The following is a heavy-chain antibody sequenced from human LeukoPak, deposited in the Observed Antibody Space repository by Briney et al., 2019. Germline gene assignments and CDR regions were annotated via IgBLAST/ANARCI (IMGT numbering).Heavy chain of an antibody. J-gene: IGHJ6*03. CDR2: IYYSGST. D-gene: IGHD3-3*01. CDR1: GGSISSGDYY. V-gene: IGHV4-30-4*08. Sequence: SETLSLTCTVSGGSISSGDYYWSWIRQPPGKGLEWIGYIYYSGSTYYNPSLKSRVTISVDTSKNQFSLKLSSVTAADTAVYYCARVRPPYDFWGGEKYMDVWGKGTTVTVSS. CDR3: ARVRPPYDFWGGEKYMDV.